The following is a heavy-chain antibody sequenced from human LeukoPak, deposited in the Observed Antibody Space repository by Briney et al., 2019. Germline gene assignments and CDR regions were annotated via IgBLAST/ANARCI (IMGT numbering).Heavy chain of an antibody. V-gene: IGHV4-59*01. D-gene: IGHD6-13*01. CDR3: ARGLMMAVAGRGEFHY. J-gene: IGHJ4*02. Sequence: SETLSLTCTVSGGSISSYYWSWIRQPPGKGLEWIGYIYYSGSTNYNPSLKSRVTISVDTSKNQFSLKLSSVPAADTAVYYCARGLMMAVAGRGEFHYWGQGTLVTVSS. CDR2: IYYSGST. CDR1: GGSISSYY.